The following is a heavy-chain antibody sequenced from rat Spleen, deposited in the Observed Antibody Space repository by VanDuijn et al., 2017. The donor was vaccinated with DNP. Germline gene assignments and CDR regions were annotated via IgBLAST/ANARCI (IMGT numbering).Heavy chain of an antibody. D-gene: IGHD1-4*01. J-gene: IGHJ4*01. V-gene: IGHV6-6*01. CDR1: GFTFSTAW. CDR3: AITTRLPYAMDA. Sequence: EVQVLESGGGLVQPGNSLKLSCATSGFTFSTAWMYWYRQFPEKRLEWVARIKAKSNNYATDYTESVKGRFTISRDDSKSSIYLQMNNLKEEDTAIYYCAITTRLPYAMDAWGQGTSVTVSS. CDR2: IKAKSNNYAT.